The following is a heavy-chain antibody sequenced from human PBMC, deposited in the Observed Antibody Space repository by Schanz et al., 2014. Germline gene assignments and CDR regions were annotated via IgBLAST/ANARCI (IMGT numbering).Heavy chain of an antibody. CDR1: GGTFNSYT. J-gene: IGHJ6*02. CDR2: IIPILGIG. D-gene: IGHD5-12*01. CDR3: ARDLTVDTGYVVHYYYYGMDV. V-gene: IGHV1-69*04. Sequence: QVQLVQSGAEVKKPGSSMKVSCKASGGTFNSYTINWVRQAPGQGLEWMGRIIPILGIGNDAQKFQGRVTITADKSTSTAYMELTSLRSEDTAVYFCARDLTVDTGYVVHYYYYGMDVWGQGTTVTVSS.